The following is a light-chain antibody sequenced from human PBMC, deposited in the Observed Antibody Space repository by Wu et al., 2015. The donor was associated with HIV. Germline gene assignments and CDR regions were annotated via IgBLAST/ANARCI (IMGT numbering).Light chain of an antibody. J-gene: IGKJ4*01. Sequence: EIVLTQSPATLSLSPGERATLSCRSSQSVSTYLAWYQQKPGQAPRLLIYGASNRATGIPASFSGSGSGTDFTLTISSLEPEDSAVYYCQQRSNWPPGLTFGGGTKVEIK. V-gene: IGKV3-11*01. CDR3: QQRSNWPPGLT. CDR1: QSVSTY. CDR2: GAS.